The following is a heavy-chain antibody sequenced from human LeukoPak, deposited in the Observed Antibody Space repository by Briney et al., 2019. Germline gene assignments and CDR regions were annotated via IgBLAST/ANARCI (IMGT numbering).Heavy chain of an antibody. V-gene: IGHV4-59*02. D-gene: IGHD1-26*01. CDR2: FLYSGTT. CDR3: ATLVYSGSRYHFDT. CDR1: NGAVKNYY. Sequence: PSETLSLTCSVPNGAVKNYYWTWIRQPPGQGLEWIGNFLYSGTTTYRASLDSRLIISVDNSKTTVSLMLFSVTAADTAVYYCATLVYSGSRYHFDTWGQGTLVTVSS. J-gene: IGHJ4*02.